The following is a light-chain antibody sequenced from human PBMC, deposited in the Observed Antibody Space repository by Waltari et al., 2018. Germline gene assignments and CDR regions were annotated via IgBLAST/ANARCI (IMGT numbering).Light chain of an antibody. CDR2: EDN. J-gene: IGLJ2*01. Sequence: QSALPQPASVSGSPGPSITISCTGTISDVCPYNLVSWYQQHPGKAPKLIIYEDNKRPSGVSDRLSGSKSGNTASLTISGLQAEDEADYYCCTYVGRTTFHVTFGGGTKLTVL. V-gene: IGLV2-23*02. CDR3: CTYVGRTTFHVT. CDR1: ISDVCPYNL.